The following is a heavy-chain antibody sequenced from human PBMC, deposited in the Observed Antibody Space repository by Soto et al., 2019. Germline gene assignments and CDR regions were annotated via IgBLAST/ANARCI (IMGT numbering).Heavy chain of an antibody. Sequence: PSETLSLTCTVSGGSISSYYWSWIRQPPGKGLEWIGYIYYSGSTNYNPSLKSRVTISVDTSKNQFSLKLSSVTAADTAVYYCARDAHYYDSSGPTNWFDPWGQGTLVTVSS. CDR1: GGSISSYY. D-gene: IGHD3-22*01. CDR3: ARDAHYYDSSGPTNWFDP. J-gene: IGHJ5*02. V-gene: IGHV4-59*12. CDR2: IYYSGST.